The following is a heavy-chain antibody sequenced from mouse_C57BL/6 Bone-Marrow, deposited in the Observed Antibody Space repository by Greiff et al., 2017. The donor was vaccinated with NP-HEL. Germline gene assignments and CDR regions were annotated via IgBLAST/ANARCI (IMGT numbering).Heavy chain of an antibody. V-gene: IGHV1-81*01. Sequence: VMLVESGAELARPGASVKLSCKASGYTFTSYGISWVKQRTGQGLEWIGEIYPRSGNTYYNEKFKGKATLTADKSSSTAYMELRSLTSEDSAVYFCAREDLGAWFAYWGQGTLVTVSA. CDR2: IYPRSGNT. CDR3: AREDLGAWFAY. J-gene: IGHJ3*01. CDR1: GYTFTSYG. D-gene: IGHD4-1*01.